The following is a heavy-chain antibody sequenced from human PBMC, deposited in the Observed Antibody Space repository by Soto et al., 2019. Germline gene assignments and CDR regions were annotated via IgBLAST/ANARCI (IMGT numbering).Heavy chain of an antibody. V-gene: IGHV3-49*03. CDR2: IRSKAYGGTT. D-gene: IGHD5-18*01. Sequence: GGSLRLSCTASGFTFGDYAMSWFRQAPGKGLEWVGFIRSKAYGGTTEYAASVKGRFTISRDDSKSIAYLQMNSLKTEDTAVYYCTRASIYTAMVTDYFDYWGQGTLVTVSS. J-gene: IGHJ4*02. CDR1: GFTFGDYA. CDR3: TRASIYTAMVTDYFDY.